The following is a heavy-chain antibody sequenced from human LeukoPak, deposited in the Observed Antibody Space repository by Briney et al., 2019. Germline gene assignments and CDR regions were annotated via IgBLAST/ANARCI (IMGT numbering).Heavy chain of an antibody. V-gene: IGHV3-21*04. J-gene: IGHJ5*01. CDR1: GFTFSTYS. D-gene: IGHD5-12*01. CDR2: ISTSSSYI. Sequence: PGGSLRLSCVASGFTFSTYSMTWVRQAPGKGLEWVSSISTSSSYIYYADSVKGRFTVSRDNFKNTVHLQVNSLRPEDTAVYFCAKDDAWIRFASWGQGILVTVSS. CDR3: AKDDAWIRFAS.